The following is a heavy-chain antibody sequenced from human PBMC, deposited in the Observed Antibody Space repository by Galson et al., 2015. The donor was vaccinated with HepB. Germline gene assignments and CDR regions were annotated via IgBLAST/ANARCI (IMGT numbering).Heavy chain of an antibody. CDR3: ARLGDRDYFDY. CDR1: GGSISSYY. CDR2: IYYSGST. V-gene: IGHV4-59*08. J-gene: IGHJ4*02. Sequence: ETLSLTCTVSGGSISSYYWSWIRQPPGKGLEWIGYIYYSGSTNYNPSLKSRVTISVDTSKNQFSLKLSSVTAADTAVYYCARLGDRDYFDYWGQGTLVTVSS. D-gene: IGHD3-16*01.